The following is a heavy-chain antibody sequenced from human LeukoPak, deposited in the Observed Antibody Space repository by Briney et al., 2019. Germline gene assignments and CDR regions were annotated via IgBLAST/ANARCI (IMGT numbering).Heavy chain of an antibody. CDR2: IGGPAET. V-gene: IGHV3-23*01. CDR3: AKDWTSHNGVYDCLDF. D-gene: IGHD3-16*01. CDR1: GFSFDVHA. Sequence: GGSLRLSCAASGFSFDVHAMTWVRQAPGKGPEWVATIGGPAETFYADSVRGRFTISRDNSRYTLYQQMNRLRAEDSALYYCAKDWTSHNGVYDCLDFWGQGTQVTVSS. J-gene: IGHJ4*02.